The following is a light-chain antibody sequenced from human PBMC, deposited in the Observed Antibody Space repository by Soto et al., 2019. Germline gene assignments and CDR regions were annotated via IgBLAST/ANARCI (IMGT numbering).Light chain of an antibody. V-gene: IGKV1-33*01. CDR1: RGITNY. Sequence: DIQMTQSPSSLSASVGDRVTITCQASRGITNYLNWYQQKPGKAPQLLIYDASNLETGVPSRFSGSGSGTYFTFTISNLRPEDFATYYCQQYDALPLTFGGGTTVEIK. CDR2: DAS. CDR3: QQYDALPLT. J-gene: IGKJ4*01.